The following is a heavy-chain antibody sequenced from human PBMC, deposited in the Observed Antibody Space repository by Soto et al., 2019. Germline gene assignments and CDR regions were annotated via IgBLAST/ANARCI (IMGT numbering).Heavy chain of an antibody. V-gene: IGHV3-53*01. CDR1: GFTVSSNY. J-gene: IGHJ4*02. CDR3: ARVLGNGAFGDPGDY. D-gene: IGHD4-17*01. CDR2: IYSGGAT. Sequence: EVQLVESGGGLIQPGGSLRLSCAVSGFTVSSNYMSWVRQAPGKGLEWVSLIYSGGATYYADSVKGRFTISRDNSKGGVYLQMSSLRAEATAVYYCARVLGNGAFGDPGDYWGQGSLVTVSS.